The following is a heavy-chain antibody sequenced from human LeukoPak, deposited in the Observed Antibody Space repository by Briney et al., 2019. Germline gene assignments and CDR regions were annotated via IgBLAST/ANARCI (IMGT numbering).Heavy chain of an antibody. CDR3: AKRSTKDSGFDF. J-gene: IGHJ4*02. D-gene: IGHD1-26*01. Sequence: SETLSLTCTVSGGSISTYYWSWIRQPPGEGLGWIGTIYDSGNTYYNPSLRGRVTISLDTPKSQFSLHLSSVTAADTAVYYCAKRSTKDSGFDFWGQGTLVTVSS. CDR2: IYDSGNT. V-gene: IGHV4-59*04. CDR1: GGSISTYY.